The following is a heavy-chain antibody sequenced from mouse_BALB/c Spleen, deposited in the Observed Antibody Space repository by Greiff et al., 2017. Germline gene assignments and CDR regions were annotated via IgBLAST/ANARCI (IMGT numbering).Heavy chain of an antibody. Sequence: EVKLVESGPGLVKPSQSLSLTCTVTGYSITSDYAWNWIRQFPGNKLEWMGYISYSGSTSYNPSLKSRISITRDTSKNQFFLQLNSVTTEDTATYYCAGWLLPYYAMDYWGQGTSVTVSS. J-gene: IGHJ4*01. V-gene: IGHV3-2*02. CDR1: GYSITSDYA. CDR3: AGWLLPYYAMDY. D-gene: IGHD2-3*01. CDR2: ISYSGST.